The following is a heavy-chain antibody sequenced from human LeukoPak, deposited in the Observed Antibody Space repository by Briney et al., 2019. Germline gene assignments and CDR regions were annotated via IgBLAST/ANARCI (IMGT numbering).Heavy chain of an antibody. CDR3: ARDCSGGSCYGAFDI. V-gene: IGHV4-30-4*01. J-gene: IGHJ3*02. D-gene: IGHD2-15*01. CDR2: IYDSGST. CDR1: GASFRSGDYY. Sequence: SETLSLTCTVSGASFRSGDYYWSWIRQPPGKGLEWIGYIYDSGSTYYNPSLKSRITISVDTSENRFSLKLSSVTATDTAVYYCARDCSGGSCYGAFDIWGQGTMVTVSS.